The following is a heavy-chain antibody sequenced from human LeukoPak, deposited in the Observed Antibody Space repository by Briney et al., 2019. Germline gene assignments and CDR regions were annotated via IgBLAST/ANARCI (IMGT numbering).Heavy chain of an antibody. Sequence: GGSLRLSCAASGFNFDKYNMNWVRQAPGKGLEWVSYISSSSSTIYYADSVKGRFTISRDNAKNSLYLQMNSLRAEDTAVYYCARDRVDRRGYYYYYMDVWGKGTTVTVSS. CDR2: ISSSSSTI. CDR3: ARDRVDRRGYYYYYMDV. J-gene: IGHJ6*03. CDR1: GFNFDKYN. V-gene: IGHV3-48*01. D-gene: IGHD2-15*01.